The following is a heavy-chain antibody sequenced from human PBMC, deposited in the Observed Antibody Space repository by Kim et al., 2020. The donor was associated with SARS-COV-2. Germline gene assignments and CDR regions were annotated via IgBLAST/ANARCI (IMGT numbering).Heavy chain of an antibody. J-gene: IGHJ4*02. CDR2: IYYSGST. CDR3: ARGEGIAAAGDFDY. Sequence: SETLSLTCTVSGGSISSYYWSWIRQPPGKGLEWIGYIYYSGSTNYNPSLKSRVTISVDTSKNQFSLKLSSVTAADTAVYYCARGEGIAAAGDFDYWGQGT. D-gene: IGHD6-13*01. CDR1: GGSISSYY. V-gene: IGHV4-59*08.